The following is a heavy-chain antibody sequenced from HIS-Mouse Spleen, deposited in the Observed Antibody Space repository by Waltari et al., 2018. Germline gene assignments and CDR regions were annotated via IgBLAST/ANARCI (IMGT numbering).Heavy chain of an antibody. V-gene: IGHV3-53*01. CDR3: ARDDPYSSGWYDFDY. Sequence: EVQLVEPGGGLIQPGGSLRLSCAASGFTVSSHYMSWVRQAPGKGLEWVSGIYSGGSTYYADSVKGRFTISRDNSKNTLYLQMNSLRAEDTAVYYCARDDPYSSGWYDFDYWGQGTLVTVSS. CDR1: GFTVSSHY. J-gene: IGHJ4*02. D-gene: IGHD6-19*01. CDR2: IYSGGST.